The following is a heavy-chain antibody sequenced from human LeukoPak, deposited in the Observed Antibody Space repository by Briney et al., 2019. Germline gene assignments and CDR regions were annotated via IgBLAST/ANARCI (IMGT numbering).Heavy chain of an antibody. CDR2: ILSDGSKE. J-gene: IGHJ5*02. V-gene: IGHV3-33*06. D-gene: IGHD6-19*01. CDR3: AKEKIAVAGPYNWFDP. Sequence: GGSLRLSCAASGFTFSSYGMHWVRQAPGKGLEWVAVILSDGSKEFYTDSVKGRFTISRDNSKNTLYLQMNSLRAEDTAVYYCAKEKIAVAGPYNWFDPWGQGTLVTVSS. CDR1: GFTFSSYG.